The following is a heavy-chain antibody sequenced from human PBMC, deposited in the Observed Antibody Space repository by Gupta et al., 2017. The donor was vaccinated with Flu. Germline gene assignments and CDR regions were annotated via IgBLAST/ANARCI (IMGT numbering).Heavy chain of an antibody. CDR2: INHSGST. V-gene: IGHV4-34*01. D-gene: IGHD2-2*01. Sequence: QVQLQQWGAGLLKPSETLSLTCAVYGGSFSGYYWSWIRQPPGKGREWIGEINHSGSTNYNPSLKSRVTISVDTSKNQFSLKLSSVTAADTAVYYCARGMLGYCSSTSCYAASYYYYGMDVWGQGTTVTVSS. CDR1: GGSFSGYY. CDR3: ARGMLGYCSSTSCYAASYYYYGMDV. J-gene: IGHJ6*02.